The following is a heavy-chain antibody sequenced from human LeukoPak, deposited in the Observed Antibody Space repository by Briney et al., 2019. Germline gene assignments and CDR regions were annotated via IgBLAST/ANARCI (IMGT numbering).Heavy chain of an antibody. D-gene: IGHD2-15*01. CDR2: KRNKAKSYTT. CDR1: GFTFSDHY. Sequence: PGGSLRLSCAASGFTFSDHYMDWVRQGPGKGLEWVGRKRNKAKSYTTEYAASVKGRFTISRDASKNLLYLQMNSLKTEDTAVYYCSSGYCSGGSCNSEPFGFWGQGTLVTVSS. V-gene: IGHV3-72*01. CDR3: SSGYCSGGSCNSEPFGF. J-gene: IGHJ4*02.